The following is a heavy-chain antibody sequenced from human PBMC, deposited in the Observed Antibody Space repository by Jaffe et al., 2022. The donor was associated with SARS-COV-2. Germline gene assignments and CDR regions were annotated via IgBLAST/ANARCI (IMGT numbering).Heavy chain of an antibody. Sequence: QVQLVQSGAEVKKPGASVKVSCKASGYTFTSYYMHWVRQAPGQGLEWMGIINPSGGSTSYAQKFQGRVTMTRDTSTSTVYMELSSLRSEDTAVYYCSLNTADSSGFHPFDYWGQGTLVTVSS. CDR2: INPSGGST. J-gene: IGHJ4*02. CDR3: SLNTADSSGFHPFDY. CDR1: GYTFTSYY. D-gene: IGHD3-22*01. V-gene: IGHV1-46*01.